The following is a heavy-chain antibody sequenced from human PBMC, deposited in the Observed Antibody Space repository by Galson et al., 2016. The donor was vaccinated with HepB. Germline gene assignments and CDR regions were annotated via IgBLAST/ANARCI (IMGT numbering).Heavy chain of an antibody. V-gene: IGHV3-23*01. J-gene: IGHJ4*02. CDR2: ISGSGDTA. D-gene: IGHD1-14*01. Sequence: SLRLSCAASGFTFSSYAMSWVRQAPGKGLEWVSAISGSGDTAFYTAPVKGRFTISRDNSENTLYLQMNSLRAGDTALYYCAKGVNQQHPYYFDSWRQGILVTVSS. CDR1: GFTFSSYA. CDR3: AKGVNQQHPYYFDS.